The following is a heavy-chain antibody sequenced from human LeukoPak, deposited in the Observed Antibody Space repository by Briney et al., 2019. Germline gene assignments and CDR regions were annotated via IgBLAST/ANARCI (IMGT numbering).Heavy chain of an antibody. Sequence: ASVKVSCKASGYTFTGYYMHWVRQAPGQGLEWMGWINPNSGGTNYAQKFQGRVTMTRDTSISTAYMELSRLGSGDTAVYYCARAEPLWFGEFDYWGQGTLVTVSS. V-gene: IGHV1-2*02. J-gene: IGHJ4*02. D-gene: IGHD3-10*01. CDR2: INPNSGGT. CDR1: GYTFTGYY. CDR3: ARAEPLWFGEFDY.